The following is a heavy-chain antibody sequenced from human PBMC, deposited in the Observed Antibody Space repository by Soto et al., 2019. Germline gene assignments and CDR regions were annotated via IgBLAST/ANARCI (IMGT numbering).Heavy chain of an antibody. Sequence: PGGSLRLSCAASGFAFDDYGMHWVRQAPGKGLEWVSGISWNSDRTGYADSVKGRFIISRDNAKNSLYLQMNSLRAEDTALYYCAKWAGAMAHSGQGTLVTVST. J-gene: IGHJ4*02. V-gene: IGHV3-9*01. D-gene: IGHD6-19*01. CDR1: GFAFDDYG. CDR2: ISWNSDRT. CDR3: AKWAGAMAH.